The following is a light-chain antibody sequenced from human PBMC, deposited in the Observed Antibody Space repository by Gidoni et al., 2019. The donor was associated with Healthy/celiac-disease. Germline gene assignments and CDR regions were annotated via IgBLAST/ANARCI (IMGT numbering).Light chain of an antibody. CDR3: QQYDNRPPT. CDR1: QDISNY. V-gene: IGKV1-33*01. J-gene: IGKJ3*01. Sequence: DIQMTQSPSSLSASVGDRVTITCQASQDISNYLNWYQQKPGKAPKLLIYDASNLETGVQSRFSGRGSGTYFTFTISSLQPEDIATSYCQQYDNRPPTFGPGTKVDI. CDR2: DAS.